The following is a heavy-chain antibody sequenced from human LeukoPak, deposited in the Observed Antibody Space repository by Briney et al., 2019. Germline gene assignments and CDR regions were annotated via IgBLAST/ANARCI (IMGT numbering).Heavy chain of an antibody. CDR2: ISSSSSYK. V-gene: IGHV3-21*01. D-gene: IGHD3-10*01. J-gene: IGHJ6*02. CDR3: ARVSYGSNEVYYAMDV. Sequence: PGGSLRLSCAASGFTFSNYAMSWVRQAPGRGLEWVSYISSSSSYKYYVDSVKGRFTISRDNAKNSLYLQMNSLRADDTAVYYCARVSYGSNEVYYAMDVWGQGTTVTVSS. CDR1: GFTFSNYA.